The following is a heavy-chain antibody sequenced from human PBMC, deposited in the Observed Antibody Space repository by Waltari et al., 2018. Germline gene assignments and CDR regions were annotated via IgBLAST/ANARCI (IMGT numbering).Heavy chain of an antibody. D-gene: IGHD1-26*01. CDR3: AKTLSDPSVGGLDV. CDR2: MSGGGGST. V-gene: IGHV3-23*04. Sequence: EVQLVESGGGLVQPGGSLRLSCEASGLTFGRSAMTWVRQVPGKGLEWLSAMSGGGGSTSYADSVQWRFIISIDPSKNTLFLQLNSLRVEDTAVYFCAKTLSDPSVGGLDVWGQVTPVTVSS. CDR1: GLTFGRSA. J-gene: IGHJ6*02.